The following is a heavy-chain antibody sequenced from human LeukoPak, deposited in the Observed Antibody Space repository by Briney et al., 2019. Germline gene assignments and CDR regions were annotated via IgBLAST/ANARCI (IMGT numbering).Heavy chain of an antibody. CDR2: IRSKTHGGTT. J-gene: IGHJ4*02. D-gene: IGHD3-3*01. Sequence: GGSLRLSCTASGFTFGDYAMSWVRQAPGKGLEWVGFIRSKTHGGTTEFAAPVKGRFSISRDDSKRIAYLQMNSLETEDTAVYYRARDGIPETNWSGYYIDYWGQGTLVTVSS. CDR1: GFTFGDYA. CDR3: ARDGIPETNWSGYYIDY. V-gene: IGHV3-49*04.